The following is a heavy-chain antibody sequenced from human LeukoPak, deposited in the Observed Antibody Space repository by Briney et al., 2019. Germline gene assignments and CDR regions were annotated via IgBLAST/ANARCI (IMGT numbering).Heavy chain of an antibody. D-gene: IGHD3-22*01. Sequence: ASVKVSCKASGYTFTIFSISSVPQAPGQGLEWMGWISAYNGNTKYAQKVQGGVTMTTDTSTSTAYMELRILKSDDTAVYYCAREMGYYDRSAHYYYAMDVWGQGTTVTVSS. V-gene: IGHV1-18*01. CDR1: GYTFTIFS. CDR3: AREMGYYDRSAHYYYAMDV. CDR2: ISAYNGNT. J-gene: IGHJ6*02.